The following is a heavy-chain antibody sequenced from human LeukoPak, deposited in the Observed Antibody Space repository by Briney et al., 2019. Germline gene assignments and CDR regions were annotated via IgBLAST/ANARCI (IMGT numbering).Heavy chain of an antibody. V-gene: IGHV3-23*01. Sequence: GGSLRLSCAASGFTFSSYAMSWVRQAPGKGLEWVSSISGSGGSTYYADSVKGRFTISRDNSKNTLYLQMNSLRAEDTAVYYCAKLPVQLWFPSNVPDYWGQGTLVTVSS. CDR1: GFTFSSYA. CDR2: ISGSGGST. J-gene: IGHJ4*02. D-gene: IGHD5-18*01. CDR3: AKLPVQLWFPSNVPDY.